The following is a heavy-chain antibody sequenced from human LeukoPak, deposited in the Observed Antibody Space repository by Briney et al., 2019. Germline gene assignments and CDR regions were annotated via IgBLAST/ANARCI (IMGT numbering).Heavy chain of an antibody. CDR3: ARYYYDSRGYIPPDS. J-gene: IGHJ4*02. CDR2: ITSSGTYI. D-gene: IGHD3-22*01. Sequence: GGSLRLSCAASGFTFSTYSMYWVRQAPGKGLEWVSSITSSGTYIYYADSVKGRFTVSRDNAKNALYLQMNSLGVEDTAVYYCARYYYDSRGYIPPDSWGQGTLVTVSS. CDR1: GFTFSTYS. V-gene: IGHV3-21*01.